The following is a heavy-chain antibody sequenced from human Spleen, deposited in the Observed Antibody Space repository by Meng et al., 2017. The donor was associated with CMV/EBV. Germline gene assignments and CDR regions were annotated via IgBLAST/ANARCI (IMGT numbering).Heavy chain of an antibody. Sequence: ASVKVSCKASGYTFTGNYIHWVRQAPGQGLEWMGWISPNSGDTNYVQKFQGRVTMTRDTSINTAYMELRRLRSDDTAIYYCARDGGGVTTAYYYGMDVWGQGTTVTVSS. CDR1: GYTFTGNY. CDR3: ARDGGGVTTAYYYGMDV. CDR2: ISPNSGDT. J-gene: IGHJ6*02. V-gene: IGHV1-2*02. D-gene: IGHD4-11*01.